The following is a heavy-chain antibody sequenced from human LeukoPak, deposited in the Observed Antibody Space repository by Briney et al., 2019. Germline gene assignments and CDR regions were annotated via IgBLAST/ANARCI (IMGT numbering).Heavy chain of an antibody. V-gene: IGHV3-49*03. Sequence: GGSLRLSCTASGFTFGDYAMSWFRQAPGKGLEWVGFIRSKTYGGTTEYAASVKGRFTISRDDSKSIAYLQMNSLKTEDTAVYYCARDPGIAAAGGIYYYYYMDVWGRGTTVTISS. D-gene: IGHD6-13*01. CDR3: ARDPGIAAAGGIYYYYYMDV. CDR2: IRSKTYGGTT. J-gene: IGHJ6*03. CDR1: GFTFGDYA.